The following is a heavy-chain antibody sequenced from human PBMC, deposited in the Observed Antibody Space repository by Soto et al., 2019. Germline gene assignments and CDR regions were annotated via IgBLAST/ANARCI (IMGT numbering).Heavy chain of an antibody. CDR2: IYTSGST. J-gene: IGHJ6*01. CDR3: ARVRDYYWSGTAPIYSYCMDV. D-gene: IGHD3-3*01. V-gene: IGHV4-4*07. CDR1: GGSISSDY. Sequence: SRNLYITSTVYGGSISSDYWSWIRQPAGKGLEWIGRIYTSGSTNYNPSLKSRVTMSVDTSKNQFPLKLSSVTAADTAVYYCARVRDYYWSGTAPIYSYCMDVGGQGTMVT.